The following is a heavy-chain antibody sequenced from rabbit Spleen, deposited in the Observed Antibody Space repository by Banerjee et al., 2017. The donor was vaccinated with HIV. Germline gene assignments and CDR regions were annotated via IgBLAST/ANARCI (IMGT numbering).Heavy chain of an antibody. CDR1: GLSFSNSYY. Sequence: QSLEESGGDLVKPGASLTLTCTASGLSFSNSYYMCWVRQAPGKGLEWIGCIYTGSGSTYYASWAKGRFTISKTSSTTVTLQLTSLTDADTATYFCARDVGYVGYALWGPGTLVTVS. CDR2: IYTGSGST. D-gene: IGHD6-1*01. J-gene: IGHJ4*01. V-gene: IGHV1S40*01. CDR3: ARDVGYVGYAL.